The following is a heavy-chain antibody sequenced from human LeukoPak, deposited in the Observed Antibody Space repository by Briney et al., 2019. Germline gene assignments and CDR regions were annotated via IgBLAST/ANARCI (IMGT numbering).Heavy chain of an antibody. D-gene: IGHD6-19*01. J-gene: IGHJ4*02. V-gene: IGHV3-66*02. CDR1: GFTVNSNY. CDR2: IYSGGST. CDR3: ARDQGSGWYGGFDY. Sequence: GGSLRLSCAASGFTVNSNYMSWVRQAPGKGLEWVSVIYSGGSTYYADSVKGRFTISRDNSKNTLYLQMNSLRAEDTAVYYCARDQGSGWYGGFDYWGQGTLVTVSS.